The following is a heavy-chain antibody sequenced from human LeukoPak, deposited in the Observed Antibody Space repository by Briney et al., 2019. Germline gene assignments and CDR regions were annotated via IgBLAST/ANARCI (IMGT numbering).Heavy chain of an antibody. CDR3: ARGVGEMATIRHAFDI. Sequence: GRSLRLSCATSAFTFSSYAMYWVRQAPGKGLEWVAGISYDGSNEYYADSVTGRFTISRDNPQNTLYLLMNSLRAEDTAMYYCARGVGEMATIRHAFDIWGQGTMVTVSS. J-gene: IGHJ3*02. V-gene: IGHV3-30*03. CDR1: AFTFSSYA. D-gene: IGHD5-24*01. CDR2: ISYDGSNE.